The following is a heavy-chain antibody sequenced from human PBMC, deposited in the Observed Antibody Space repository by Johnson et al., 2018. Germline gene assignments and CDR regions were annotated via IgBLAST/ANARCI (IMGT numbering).Heavy chain of an antibody. CDR1: GLTFKSYW. D-gene: IGHD5-12*01. CDR3: ARGSGYYGGPGYMDV. V-gene: IGHV3-7*04. CDR2: INEDGSEK. Sequence: VQLVESGGGLVQPGGSLRLSCAASGLTFKSYWMSWVRQAPGKGLEWVANINEDGSEKYYVDSVKGRFTISRDNAKKSLYLQMTGLRTADTAVYYCARGSGYYGGPGYMDVGGKGTTVTVSS. J-gene: IGHJ6*03.